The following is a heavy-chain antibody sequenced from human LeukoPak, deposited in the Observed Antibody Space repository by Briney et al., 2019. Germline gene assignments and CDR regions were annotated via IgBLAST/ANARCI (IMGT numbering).Heavy chain of an antibody. CDR3: ARRLPLNVVISGIDWFDP. Sequence: PGGSLRLSCAASGLTFSSYWMSWVRQAPGKELEWVANIKQDGSEKYYVDSVKGRFTISRDNAKNSLYLQMNSLRAEDTAVYYCARRLPLNVVISGIDWFDPWGQGTLVTVSS. V-gene: IGHV3-7*01. CDR1: GLTFSSYW. CDR2: IKQDGSEK. D-gene: IGHD3-22*01. J-gene: IGHJ5*02.